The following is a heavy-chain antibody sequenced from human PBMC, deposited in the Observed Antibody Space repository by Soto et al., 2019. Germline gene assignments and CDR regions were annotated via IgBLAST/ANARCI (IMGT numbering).Heavy chain of an antibody. J-gene: IGHJ6*02. CDR2: INPNSGDT. CDR1: GHTFTAYY. D-gene: IGHD3-16*01. Sequence: ASVKVSCKPSGHTFTAYYIHWVRQAPGQGLEWMGWINPNSGDTNYSQKFQGRVTMTRDTFIRTVYMELSGLRSDDTAVYYCARALVRFWDRVPDHYYYTMDVWGQGTTVT. V-gene: IGHV1-2*02. CDR3: ARALVRFWDRVPDHYYYTMDV.